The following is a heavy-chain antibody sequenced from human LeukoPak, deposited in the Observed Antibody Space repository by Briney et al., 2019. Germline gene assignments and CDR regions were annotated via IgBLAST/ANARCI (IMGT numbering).Heavy chain of an antibody. CDR3: ARDLREYRDGYRKYDAFDI. CDR2: IIPIFGTA. D-gene: IGHD5-24*01. Sequence: ASVKVSCKASGGTFSSYAISWVRQAPGQELEWMGGIIPIFGTANYAQKFQGRVTITTDGSTSTAYMELSSLRSEDTAVYYCARDLREYRDGYRKYDAFDIWGQGTMVTVSS. V-gene: IGHV1-69*05. CDR1: GGTFSSYA. J-gene: IGHJ3*02.